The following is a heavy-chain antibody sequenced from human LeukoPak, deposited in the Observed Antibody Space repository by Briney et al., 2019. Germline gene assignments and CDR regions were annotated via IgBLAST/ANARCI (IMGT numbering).Heavy chain of an antibody. CDR1: EFTSSAFW. J-gene: IGHJ6*04. CDR3: AIFAGAVPGNLLL. Sequence: GGSLRLSCAASEFTSSAFWMTWVRRPPGKGLEWVANINKDGTEKEYVDSVKGRFSIFRDNAKNSVFLQMNSLRAEDTAVYYCAIFAGAVPGNLLLWGKGTTVIVSA. CDR2: INKDGTEK. D-gene: IGHD2-8*02. V-gene: IGHV3-7*01.